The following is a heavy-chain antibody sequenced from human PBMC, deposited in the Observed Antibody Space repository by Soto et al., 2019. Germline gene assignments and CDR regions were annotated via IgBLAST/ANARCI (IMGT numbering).Heavy chain of an antibody. D-gene: IGHD3-22*01. J-gene: IGHJ6*02. CDR2: ISGSGGST. V-gene: IGHV3-23*01. Sequence: AISGSGGSTYYADSVKGRFTISRDNSKNTLYLQMNSLRAEDTAVYYCAKAGGYYYDSSGYSQYYYYGMDVWGQGTTVTAP. CDR3: AKAGGYYYDSSGYSQYYYYGMDV.